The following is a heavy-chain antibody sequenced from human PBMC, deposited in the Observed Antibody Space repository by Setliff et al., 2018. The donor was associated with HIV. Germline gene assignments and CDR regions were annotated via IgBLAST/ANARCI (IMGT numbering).Heavy chain of an antibody. CDR3: ARDVDNAGTHPPDY. D-gene: IGHD1-20*01. J-gene: IGHJ4*02. V-gene: IGHV1-18*01. CDR2: ISAYNGNT. Sequence: ASVKVSCKASGYTFINYGISWVRQAPGQGLEWVGRISAYNGNTNYAQKFQGRVTMTTDTSTSTAYMEMRSLRSDDTAVYFCARDVDNAGTHPPDYWGQGTLVTVSS. CDR1: GYTFINYG.